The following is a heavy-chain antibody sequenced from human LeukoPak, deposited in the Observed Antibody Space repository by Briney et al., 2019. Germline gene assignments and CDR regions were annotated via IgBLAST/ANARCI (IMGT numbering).Heavy chain of an antibody. D-gene: IGHD6-19*01. CDR1: GFTLRYYQ. V-gene: IGHV3-48*04. Sequence: PGGSLRLSCATSGFTLRYYQMNWVRQAPGKGLEWVSYINVVNGAIYYADSVKGRFTISGDNAKNLLYLEMNSLRAEDTAVYYCTRTGYSSNSLDYWGQGTLVTVSS. CDR3: TRTGYSSNSLDY. CDR2: INVVNGAI. J-gene: IGHJ4*02.